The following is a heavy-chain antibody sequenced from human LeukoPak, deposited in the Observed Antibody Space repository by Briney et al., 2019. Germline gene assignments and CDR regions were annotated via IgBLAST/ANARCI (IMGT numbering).Heavy chain of an antibody. CDR3: AKDPTIFGVVMSGMDV. Sequence: PGGSLRLSCEASGFTFSSYGMHWVRQAPGKGLEWVAVISYDGNNKYYADSVKGRFTISRDNSKNTLYLQMNSLRAEDTAVYYCAKDPTIFGVVMSGMDVWGQGTTVTVSS. J-gene: IGHJ6*02. V-gene: IGHV3-30*18. D-gene: IGHD3-3*01. CDR2: ISYDGNNK. CDR1: GFTFSSYG.